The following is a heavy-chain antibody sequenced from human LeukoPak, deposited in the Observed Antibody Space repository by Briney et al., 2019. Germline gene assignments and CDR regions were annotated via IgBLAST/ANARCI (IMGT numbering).Heavy chain of an antibody. CDR2: ISSSGGYI. CDR1: GFTFSSYS. Sequence: GGSLRLSCAASGFTFSSYSMNWVRQAPGKGLEWVSSISSSGGYIFYADSVKGRFTVSRDNAKNSLFLQMNSLKAEDTAVYYCARGGYFDYWGQGTLVTVSS. V-gene: IGHV3-21*01. J-gene: IGHJ4*02. CDR3: ARGGYFDY.